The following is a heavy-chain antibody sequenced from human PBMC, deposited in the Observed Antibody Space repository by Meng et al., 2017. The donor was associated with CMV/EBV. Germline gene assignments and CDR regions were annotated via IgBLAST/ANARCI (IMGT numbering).Heavy chain of an antibody. D-gene: IGHD2-2*01. CDR2: IYSSGGT. Sequence: CTVSGGSISGYYWSWIRQPAGKGLEWIGRIYSSGGTNYKSSLKSRVTMSVDTSRNQFSLKLSSVTAADTAVYYCARTDCSSTSCYLNYWGQGTLVTVSS. V-gene: IGHV4-4*07. J-gene: IGHJ4*02. CDR1: GGSISGYY. CDR3: ARTDCSSTSCYLNY.